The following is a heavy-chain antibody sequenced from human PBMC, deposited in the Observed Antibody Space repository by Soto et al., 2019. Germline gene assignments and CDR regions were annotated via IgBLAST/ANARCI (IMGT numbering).Heavy chain of an antibody. CDR2: ISGSGGTT. V-gene: IGHV3-23*01. D-gene: IGHD6-19*01. Sequence: EVQLLESGGGLVQPGGSLRLSCAASGFTFSSYAMSWVRQAPGKGLEWVSAISGSGGTTYYADSVKGRFTFSRDNSKNTLYLHMNSPRADDTAVYYCAKSANGWFSAFAIWGQGTMVTVSS. CDR3: AKSANGWFSAFAI. J-gene: IGHJ3*02. CDR1: GFTFSSYA.